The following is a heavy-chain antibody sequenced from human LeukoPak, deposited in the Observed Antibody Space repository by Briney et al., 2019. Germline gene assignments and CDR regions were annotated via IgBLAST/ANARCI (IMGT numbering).Heavy chain of an antibody. CDR2: IYAGDSET. J-gene: IGHJ4*02. CDR1: GYDFTDYW. D-gene: IGHD1-26*01. Sequence: GESLKISCEGSGYDFTDYWIAWVRQLPGKGLEYMGIIYAGDSETRYSPSFQGQVTMSADKSISIAYLQWSGLKASDTAMCYCARVGKGSYPRNYFDYWGQGTLVTVSS. CDR3: ARVGKGSYPRNYFDY. V-gene: IGHV5-51*01.